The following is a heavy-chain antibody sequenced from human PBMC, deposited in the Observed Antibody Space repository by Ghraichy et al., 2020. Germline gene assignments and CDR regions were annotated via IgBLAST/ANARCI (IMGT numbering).Heavy chain of an antibody. D-gene: IGHD2-2*01. CDR1: GFSLSTSGVG. CDR3: AHSQGDEDIVVVPAAMLGWFDP. Sequence: SGPTLVKPTQTLTLTCTFSGFSLSTSGVGVGWIRQPPGKALEWLALIYWNDDKRYSPSLKRRLTITKDNSKNQVVLTMTNMDPVDTATYYCAHSQGDEDIVVVPAAMLGWFDPWGQGTLVTVSS. V-gene: IGHV2-5*01. CDR2: IYWNDDK. J-gene: IGHJ5*02.